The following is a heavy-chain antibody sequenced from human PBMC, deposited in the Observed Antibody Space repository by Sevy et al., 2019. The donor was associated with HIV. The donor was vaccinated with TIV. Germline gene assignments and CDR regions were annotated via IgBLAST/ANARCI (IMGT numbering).Heavy chain of an antibody. V-gene: IGHV3-33*01. J-gene: IGHJ5*02. CDR3: ARDSTSRTYNWFDP. Sequence: GGSLRLSCAASGFTFSSYGMHWVRQAPGKGLEWVAVIWYDGSNKYYADSVKGRFTISRDNSKNRLYLQMNSLRAEDTAVYYCARDSTSRTYNWFDPWGQGTLVTVSS. D-gene: IGHD2-2*01. CDR1: GFTFSSYG. CDR2: IWYDGSNK.